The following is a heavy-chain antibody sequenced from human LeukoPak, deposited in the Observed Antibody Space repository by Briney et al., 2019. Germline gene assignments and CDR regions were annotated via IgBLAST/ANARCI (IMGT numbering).Heavy chain of an antibody. J-gene: IGHJ3*02. Sequence: GRSLRLSCAASGFTFSSYAMHWVRQAPGKGLEWVAVISYDGSNKYYADSVKGRFTISRDNSKNTLYLQMNSLRAEDTAVYYCAKAGTKWELEGAFDIWGQGTMVTVSS. CDR2: ISYDGSNK. V-gene: IGHV3-30*04. D-gene: IGHD1-26*01. CDR1: GFTFSSYA. CDR3: AKAGTKWELEGAFDI.